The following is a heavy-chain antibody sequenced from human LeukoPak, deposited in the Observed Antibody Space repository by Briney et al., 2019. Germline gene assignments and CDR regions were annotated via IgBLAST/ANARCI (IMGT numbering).Heavy chain of an antibody. J-gene: IGHJ4*02. CDR1: GFTFSTYG. Sequence: GGSLRLSCAASGFTFSTYGMHWVRQAPGRGLEWVAVISYDGSNKYYADSVKGRFTISRDNSKNTLYLQMNSLRAEDTAVYYCAKSDLGHRSRQVGHFDYWGQGTLVTVSS. CDR3: AKSDLGHRSRQVGHFDY. CDR2: ISYDGSNK. V-gene: IGHV3-30*18. D-gene: IGHD2-15*01.